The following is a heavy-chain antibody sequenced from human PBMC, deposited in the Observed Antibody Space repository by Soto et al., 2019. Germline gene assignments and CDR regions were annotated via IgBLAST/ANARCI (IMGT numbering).Heavy chain of an antibody. CDR3: ARDREVAARRNYTYYYCMAV. D-gene: IGHD2-15*01. Sequence: ASVKVSCKASGYTFTGYYMHWVRQAPGQGLEWMGWINPNSGGTNYAQKFQGWVTMTRDTSVSTAYMELSRLRSDDTAVYYCARDREVAARRNYTYYYCMAVWGQGTTVTVSS. V-gene: IGHV1-2*04. CDR1: GYTFTGYY. J-gene: IGHJ6*02. CDR2: INPNSGGT.